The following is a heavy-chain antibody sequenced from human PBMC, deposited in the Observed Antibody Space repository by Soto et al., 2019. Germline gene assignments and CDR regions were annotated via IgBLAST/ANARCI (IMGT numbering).Heavy chain of an antibody. J-gene: IGHJ3*01. V-gene: IGHV1-18*04. D-gene: IGHD3-3*01. CDR1: VFTSSG. CDR2: ISTHNGNT. Sequence: ASVKVSCKASVFTSSGISWVRQAPGQRLEWMGWISTHNGNTIYAQKFQGGVIMTMDTSTTTVYMELRSLRPDDTAVYLCAREGILGLFDAYDLWGQGTMVTVSS. CDR3: AREGILGLFDAYDL.